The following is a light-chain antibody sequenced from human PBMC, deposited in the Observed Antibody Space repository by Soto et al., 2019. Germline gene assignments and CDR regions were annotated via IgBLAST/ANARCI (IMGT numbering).Light chain of an antibody. CDR1: QSITSN. Sequence: EIVMTQSPATLSVSPGERATLSCRASQSITSNLAWYQQKPGQAPRLIIYDASTRATGFPARFSGSGSGTEFTLTISSLQSEDFAVYYCQQYNDWPLWTFGQGTKVEIK. V-gene: IGKV3-15*01. CDR2: DAS. J-gene: IGKJ1*01. CDR3: QQYNDWPLWT.